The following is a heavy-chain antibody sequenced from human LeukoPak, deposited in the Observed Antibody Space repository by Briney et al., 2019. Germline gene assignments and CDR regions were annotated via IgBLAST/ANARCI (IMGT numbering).Heavy chain of an antibody. CDR2: IYYSGST. V-gene: IGHV4-59*01. CDR1: GGSISSYY. D-gene: IGHD3-10*01. CDR3: ARYGSGSSLLDY. Sequence: ESSETLSLTCTVSGGSISSYYWSWIRQPSGKGLEWIGYIYYSGSTNYNPSLKSRVTISVDTSKNQFSLKLSPVTAADTAVYYCARYGSGSSLLDYWGQGTLVTVSS. J-gene: IGHJ4*02.